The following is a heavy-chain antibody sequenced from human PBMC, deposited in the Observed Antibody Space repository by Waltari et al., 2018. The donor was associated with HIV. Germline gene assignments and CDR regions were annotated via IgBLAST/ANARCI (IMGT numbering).Heavy chain of an antibody. CDR3: GRAAGSGWWWMDY. D-gene: IGHD6-19*01. V-gene: IGHV3-7*01. Sequence: EVQLVESGGPLVQPGGSLWLSCAASPFRCGHSCLTWGRQAPGKRVEGGGRIEHRVIQICYVDSVRDRFTMSRDNAQNSLDWQMTSLRAEDTAVYYWGRAAGSGWWWMDYWGQGTLVTVSS. CDR1: PFRCGHSC. CDR2: IEHRVIQI. J-gene: IGHJ4*02.